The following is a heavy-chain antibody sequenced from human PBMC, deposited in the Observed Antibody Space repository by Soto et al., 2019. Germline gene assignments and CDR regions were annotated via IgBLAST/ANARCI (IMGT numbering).Heavy chain of an antibody. CDR1: GFTFSSYW. CDR2: ISGDGRTA. J-gene: IGHJ4*02. CDR3: ARLYCSDTSCYEKYFDY. V-gene: IGHV3-74*01. Sequence: GGSLRLSCAASGFTFSSYWMHWVRQAPGKGLVWVSKISGDGRTATYADSVKARFTISRDNAKNTLYLQMSNLRAEEAALYYCARLYCSDTSCYEKYFDYWGQGTLVTVSS. D-gene: IGHD2-2*01.